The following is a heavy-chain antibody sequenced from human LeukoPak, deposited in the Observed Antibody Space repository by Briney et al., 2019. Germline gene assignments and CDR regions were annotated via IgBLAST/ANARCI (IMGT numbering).Heavy chain of an antibody. CDR2: IFHSGST. CDR3: ARDDSSGWYPNWFDP. J-gene: IGHJ5*02. V-gene: IGHV4-4*02. CDR1: GGSISSSNW. D-gene: IGHD6-19*01. Sequence: SETLSLTCAVSGGSISSSNWWSWVRQPPGKGLEWIGEIFHSGSTNYNPSLKSRVTISVDKSKNQFSLKLSSVTAADTAVYYCARDDSSGWYPNWFDPWGQGTLVTDSS.